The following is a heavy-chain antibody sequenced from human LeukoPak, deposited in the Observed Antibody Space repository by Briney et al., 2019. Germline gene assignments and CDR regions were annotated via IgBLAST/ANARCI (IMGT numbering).Heavy chain of an antibody. CDR3: ARGIFQLSAGNDAFDI. D-gene: IGHD2-2*01. Sequence: ASVKVSCKASGGTFSSYAISWVRQAPGQGLEWMGGIIPIFGTANYAQKFQGRVTITTDESTSTAYMELSSLRSEDTAVYYCARGIFQLSAGNDAFDIWGQGTMVTVSS. V-gene: IGHV1-69*05. CDR1: GGTFSSYA. CDR2: IIPIFGTA. J-gene: IGHJ3*02.